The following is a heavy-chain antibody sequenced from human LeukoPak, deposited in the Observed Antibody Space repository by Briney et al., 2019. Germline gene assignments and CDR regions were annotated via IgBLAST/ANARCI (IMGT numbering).Heavy chain of an antibody. CDR1: GYSYTSYW. CDR2: IYPGDSDT. CDR3: ARQIGHDYVWGGYRYQDY. J-gene: IGHJ4*02. V-gene: IGHV5-51*01. Sequence: PGESLKISCKGSGYSYTSYWIGWVRQMPGKGLEWMGIIYPGDSDTRYSPSFQGQVTISADKSISTAYLQWSSLKASDTAMYYCARQIGHDYVWGGYRYQDYWGQGTLVTVSS. D-gene: IGHD3-16*02.